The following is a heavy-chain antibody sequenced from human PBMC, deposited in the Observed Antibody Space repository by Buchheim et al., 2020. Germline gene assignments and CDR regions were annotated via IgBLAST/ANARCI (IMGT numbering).Heavy chain of an antibody. CDR1: GFTFSSYA. D-gene: IGHD2-2*01. J-gene: IGHJ6*02. CDR3: ARDLGYCGSTSCYSAYGMDV. V-gene: IGHV3-30-3*01. CDR2: ISYDGSNK. Sequence: QVQLVESGGGVVQPGRSLRLSCAASGFTFSSYAMHWVRQAPGKGLEWVAVISYDGSNKYYADSVKGRFTISRDNSKNTLYLQMNSLRAEDTAVYYCARDLGYCGSTSCYSAYGMDVWGQGTT.